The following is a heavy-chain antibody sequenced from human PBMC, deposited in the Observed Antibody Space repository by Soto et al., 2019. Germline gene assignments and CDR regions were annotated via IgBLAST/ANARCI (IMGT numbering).Heavy chain of an antibody. J-gene: IGHJ4*02. D-gene: IGHD1-26*01. CDR1: GYSISSSNW. Sequence: QVQLQESGPGLVKPSDTLSLTCAVSGYSISSSNWWGWIRQPPGKGLEWIGYIYYSGTTYYNPSLKSRVTMPVDTTKNQCSLKLTTVTAVDTAVYYCARREIQGPIDYWCQGSLLSVSS. CDR2: IYYSGTT. CDR3: ARREIQGPIDY. V-gene: IGHV4-28*01.